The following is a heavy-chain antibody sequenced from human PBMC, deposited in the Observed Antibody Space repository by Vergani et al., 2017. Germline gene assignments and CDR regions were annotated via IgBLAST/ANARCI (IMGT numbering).Heavy chain of an antibody. D-gene: IGHD3-22*01. CDR2: IKSKTDGGTT. CDR3: AKDNVPGYYDSSGYCDY. J-gene: IGHJ4*02. CDR1: GFTFSNAW. V-gene: IGHV3-15*01. Sequence: EVQLVESGGGLVKPGGSLRLSCAASGFTFSNAWMSWVRQAPGKGLEWVGRIKSKTDGGTTDYAAPVKGRFTISRDDSKNTLYLQMNNLRAEDTAVYYCAKDNVPGYYDSSGYCDYWGQGTLVTVSS.